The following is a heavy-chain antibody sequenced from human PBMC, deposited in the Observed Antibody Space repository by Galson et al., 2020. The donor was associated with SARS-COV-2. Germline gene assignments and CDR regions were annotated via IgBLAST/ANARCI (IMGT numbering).Heavy chain of an antibody. Sequence: ASVKVSCKASGYTFTGYYMHWVRQAPGQGLEWMGWINPNSGGTNYAQKFQGRVTMTRDTSISTAYMELSRLRSDDTAVYYCASDPPLYSYGYSSYAYGIDVWGQGTTVTVSS. CDR2: INPNSGGT. V-gene: IGHV1-2*02. CDR3: ASDPPLYSYGYSSYAYGIDV. CDR1: GYTFTGYY. J-gene: IGHJ6*02. D-gene: IGHD5-18*01.